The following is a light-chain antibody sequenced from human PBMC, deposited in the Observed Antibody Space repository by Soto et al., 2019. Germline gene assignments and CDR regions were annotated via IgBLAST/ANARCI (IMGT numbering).Light chain of an antibody. J-gene: IGKJ1*01. V-gene: IGKV1-5*03. CDR3: QQYNSHPWT. Sequence: DIRMTESPSTLPSSVGDIFTVTCRASQSIRSWLAWHQEKPGKAPKLLIYKASLLETGVPSRFSGSGSGTEFTLTISSLQTDDFGTYYCQQYNSHPWTFGQGTKVDIK. CDR2: KAS. CDR1: QSIRSW.